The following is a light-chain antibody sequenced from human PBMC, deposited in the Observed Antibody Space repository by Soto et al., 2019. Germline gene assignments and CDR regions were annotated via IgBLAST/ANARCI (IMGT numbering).Light chain of an antibody. Sequence: IVMTQSPSTLPVSPGERATLSCRASQSVGSDLAWYQQKPGQAPRLLIYGASSRATGIPDRFSGSGSGTDFTLTISRLEPEDFAVYYCQQYGSSSWTFGQGTKVDIK. J-gene: IGKJ1*01. CDR2: GAS. CDR1: QSVGSD. V-gene: IGKV3-20*01. CDR3: QQYGSSSWT.